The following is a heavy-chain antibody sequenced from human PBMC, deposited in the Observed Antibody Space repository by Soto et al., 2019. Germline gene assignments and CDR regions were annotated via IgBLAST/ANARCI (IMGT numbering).Heavy chain of an antibody. D-gene: IGHD4-4*01. V-gene: IGHV3-23*01. CDR3: AKESDYSDYYNYGMDV. CDR1: GFTFSSYA. J-gene: IGHJ6*02. Sequence: EVHLLESGGGLVQPGGSLRLSCVASGFTFSSYAMSWVRQAPGKGLQWVSLISGSGGSTYYADSVRGRFTISRDKSKNTLYLQMNSLRAEDTAVYYCAKESDYSDYYNYGMDVWGQGTTVTVSS. CDR2: ISGSGGST.